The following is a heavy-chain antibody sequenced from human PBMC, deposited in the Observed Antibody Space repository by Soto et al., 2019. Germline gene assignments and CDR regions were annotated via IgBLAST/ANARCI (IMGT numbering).Heavy chain of an antibody. J-gene: IGHJ6*02. V-gene: IGHV3-53*01. CDR1: EFTVSSNY. CDR2: IDTAGRA. Sequence: EVQLVESGGGLIQPGGSLRVSCAASEFTVSSNYMTWVRQAPGKGLEWVSVIDTAGRANYAESVKGRFTNSRDNSKNTLYLQMNSLRVEGTAVYYCARAATYYDFWSGHYTSYTYYGMDAWGQGTTVTVS. D-gene: IGHD3-3*01. CDR3: ARAATYYDFWSGHYTSYTYYGMDA.